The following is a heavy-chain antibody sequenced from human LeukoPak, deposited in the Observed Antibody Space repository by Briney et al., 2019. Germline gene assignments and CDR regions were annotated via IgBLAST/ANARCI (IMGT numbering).Heavy chain of an antibody. V-gene: IGHV1-2*02. D-gene: IGHD2-2*01. CDR1: GYTFTGYY. Sequence: ASVKVSCKASGYTFTGYYMHWVRQAPGQGLEWMGWINPNSGDTNYAQKFQGRVTMTRDTSISTAYMELSRLRSDDTAVYYCARGGPAARRLNYYYMDVWGKGTTVTVSS. CDR3: ARGGPAARRLNYYYMDV. J-gene: IGHJ6*03. CDR2: INPNSGDT.